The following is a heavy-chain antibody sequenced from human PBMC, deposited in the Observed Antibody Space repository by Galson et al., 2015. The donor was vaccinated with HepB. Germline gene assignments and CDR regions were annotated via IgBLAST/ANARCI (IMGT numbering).Heavy chain of an antibody. D-gene: IGHD6-13*01. CDR1: GYTFTSYY. J-gene: IGHJ4*02. CDR2: IIPIFGTA. V-gene: IGHV1-69*13. CDR3: ARSRKAAAGNVWFDY. Sequence: SVKVSCKASGYTFTSYYMHWVRQAPGQGLEWMGGIIPIFGTANYAQKFQGRVTITADESTSTAYMELSSLRSEDTAVYYCARSRKAAAGNVWFDYWGQGTLVTVSS.